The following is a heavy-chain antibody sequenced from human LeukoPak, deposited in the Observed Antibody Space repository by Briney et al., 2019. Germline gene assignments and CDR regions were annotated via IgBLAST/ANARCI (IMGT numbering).Heavy chain of an antibody. Sequence: ASVKVSCKASGGTFSSYAISWVRQAPGQGLEWMGGIIPIFGTANYAQKFQGRVTITADESTSTAYMELSSLRSEDTAVYYCATSRTGDDAFDIWGQGTMVTVSS. V-gene: IGHV1-69*01. CDR3: ATSRTGDDAFDI. D-gene: IGHD7-27*01. CDR2: IIPIFGTA. CDR1: GGTFSSYA. J-gene: IGHJ3*02.